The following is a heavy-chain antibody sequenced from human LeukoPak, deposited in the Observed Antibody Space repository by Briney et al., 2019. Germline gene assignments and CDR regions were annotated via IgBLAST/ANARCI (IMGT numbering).Heavy chain of an antibody. Sequence: GGSLRLSCAASGFTFSSYSMNWVRQAPGKGLEWVSCISSSSSYIYYADSVKGRFTISRDNAKNSLYLQMNSLRAEDTAVYYCASGYDFWSGYYKDYGMDVWGQGTTVTVSS. CDR3: ASGYDFWSGYYKDYGMDV. D-gene: IGHD3-3*01. V-gene: IGHV3-21*01. J-gene: IGHJ6*02. CDR2: ISSSSSYI. CDR1: GFTFSSYS.